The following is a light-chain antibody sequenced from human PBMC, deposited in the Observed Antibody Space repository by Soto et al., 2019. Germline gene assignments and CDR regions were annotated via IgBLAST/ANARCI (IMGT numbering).Light chain of an antibody. CDR3: SSYAGSLYV. V-gene: IGLV2-8*01. CDR2: EVS. Sequence: QSALTQPPSASRSPGQSVTISCTGTSSDVGGYNYVSWYQQHPGKAPKLMIYEVSKRPSGVPDRFSGSKSGNTASLTVSGLQAEDEADYYCSSYAGSLYVFGTGTKVTVL. CDR1: SSDVGGYNY. J-gene: IGLJ1*01.